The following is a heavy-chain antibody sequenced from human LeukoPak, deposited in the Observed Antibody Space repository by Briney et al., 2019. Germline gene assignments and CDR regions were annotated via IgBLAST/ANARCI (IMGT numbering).Heavy chain of an antibody. CDR2: IYHSGST. CDR3: ARIRGTRNGEHDAFDF. CDR1: GGSISSSNW. D-gene: IGHD3-3*02. V-gene: IGHV4-4*02. J-gene: IGHJ3*01. Sequence: SETLSLTCAVSGGSISSSNWWSWVRQPPGKGLEWIGEIYHSGSTNYNPSLKSRVTMSVDKSKNQFSLKLSSVTAADTAVFYCARIRGTRNGEHDAFDFWGQGTVVTVSS.